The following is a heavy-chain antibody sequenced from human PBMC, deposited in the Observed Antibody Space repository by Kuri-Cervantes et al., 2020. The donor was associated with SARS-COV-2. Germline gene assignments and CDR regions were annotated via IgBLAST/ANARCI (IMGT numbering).Heavy chain of an antibody. CDR2: IYPGESDT. V-gene: IGHV5-51*01. J-gene: IGHJ4*02. CDR3: ARKPGITGTTGVDY. Sequence: GESLKISCKGSGYTFSNHWIGWVRQMPEKGLEWMGLIYPGESDTRYRPSFQGQVTMSVDKSINTAYLQWSSLRASDTAMYYCARKPGITGTTGVDYWGQGTLVTVSS. CDR1: GYTFSNHW. D-gene: IGHD1-20*01.